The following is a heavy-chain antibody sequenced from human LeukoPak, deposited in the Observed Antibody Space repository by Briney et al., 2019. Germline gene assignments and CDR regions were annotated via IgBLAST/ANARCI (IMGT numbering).Heavy chain of an antibody. Sequence: PSETLSLTCTVSGGSISSYYWSWIRQPPGKGLEWIGYIYYSGSTNYNPSLKSRVTISVDTSKNQFSLQLNSVTPEDTAVYYCARYSSSWYLGYFDYWGQGTLVTVSS. CDR2: IYYSGST. CDR3: ARYSSSWYLGYFDY. CDR1: GGSISSYY. J-gene: IGHJ4*02. V-gene: IGHV4-59*12. D-gene: IGHD6-13*01.